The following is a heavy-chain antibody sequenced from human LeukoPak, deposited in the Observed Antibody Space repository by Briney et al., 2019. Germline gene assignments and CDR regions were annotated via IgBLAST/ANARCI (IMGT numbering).Heavy chain of an antibody. D-gene: IGHD2-2*01. V-gene: IGHV3-74*01. CDR2: INSDGSST. CDR3: ARDYCSSASCYLAGVDY. J-gene: IGHJ4*02. CDR1: GFTFSNYW. Sequence: PGGSLRLSCAASGFTFSNYWMHWVRQAPGKGLAWVSRINSDGSSTSYADSAKGRFTISRENAKNTLYLQMNSLRAEDTAIYYCARDYCSSASCYLAGVDYWGQGTLVTVSS.